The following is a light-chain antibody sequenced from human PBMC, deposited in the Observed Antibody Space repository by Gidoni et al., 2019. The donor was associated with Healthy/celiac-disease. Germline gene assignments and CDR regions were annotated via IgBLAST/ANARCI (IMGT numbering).Light chain of an antibody. J-gene: IGLJ2*01. CDR2: EVS. CDR1: SSDVGSYNL. Sequence: QSALTQPASVSWSPGQSITISCTGTSSDVGSYNLVSWYQQHPGKAPKLMIYEVSKRPSGVSNRCSGSKSGNTASLTISGLQAEDEADYYCCSYAGSSTLVFGGGTKLTVL. CDR3: CSYAGSSTLV. V-gene: IGLV2-23*02.